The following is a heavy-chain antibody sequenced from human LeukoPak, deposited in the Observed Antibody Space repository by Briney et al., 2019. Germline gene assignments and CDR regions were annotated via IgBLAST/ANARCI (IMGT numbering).Heavy chain of an antibody. CDR1: GGSISTYY. CDR2: IYYSGST. CDR3: ARLGSPSGYYDILTGYFRFDP. V-gene: IGHV4-59*08. J-gene: IGHJ5*02. D-gene: IGHD3-9*01. Sequence: SETLSLTCTVSGGSISTYYWSWIRQPPGKGLEWIGYIYYSGSTNYNPSLKSRVTISVDTSKNQFSLKLSSVTAADTAVYYCARLGSPSGYYDILTGYFRFDPWGQGTLVTVSS.